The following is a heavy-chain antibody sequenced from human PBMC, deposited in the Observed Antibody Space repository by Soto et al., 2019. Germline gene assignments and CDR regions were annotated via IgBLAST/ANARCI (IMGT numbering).Heavy chain of an antibody. CDR1: GFTFSSYW. J-gene: IGHJ6*02. D-gene: IGHD3-22*01. CDR2: IKQDGSEK. CDR3: ASFYYDSSGYLPSPYYYYYGMDV. V-gene: IGHV3-7*02. Sequence: GGSLRLSCAVSGFTFSSYWMSWVRQAPGKGLEWVANIKQDGSEKYYVDSVKGRFTISRDNAKNSLYLQMNSLRAEDTAVYYCASFYYDSSGYLPSPYYYYYGMDVWGQGTTVTVS.